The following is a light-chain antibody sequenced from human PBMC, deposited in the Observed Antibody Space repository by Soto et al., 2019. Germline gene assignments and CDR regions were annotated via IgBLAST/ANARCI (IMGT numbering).Light chain of an antibody. V-gene: IGKV3-11*01. CDR1: QSFRGL. J-gene: IGKJ5*01. CDR3: QQRHMWPIT. Sequence: EVVLTQSPVTLSLSTGERAILSCMASQSFRGLLAWYQQKPGQAPRVLIYDAYNRATGIPPRFSGSGSGTDFTLTISSLETEDSAVYYCQQRHMWPITFGQGTRLEIK. CDR2: DAY.